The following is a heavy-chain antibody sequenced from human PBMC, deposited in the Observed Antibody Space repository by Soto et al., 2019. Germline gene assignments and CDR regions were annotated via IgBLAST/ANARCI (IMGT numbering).Heavy chain of an antibody. CDR2: IHAGNGNT. V-gene: IGHV1-3*01. CDR3: AGGGMTIYYYYDMDV. J-gene: IGHJ6*02. Sequence: GASVKVSCKASGYTFTNYAIHWVRQAPGQRLEWMGWIHAGNGNTKYSQKFQGRVTIIRDTSASTAYMELSSLRSEDTAVYYCAGGGMTIYYYYDMDVWGQGITVTVSS. CDR1: GYTFTNYA. D-gene: IGHD3-3*01.